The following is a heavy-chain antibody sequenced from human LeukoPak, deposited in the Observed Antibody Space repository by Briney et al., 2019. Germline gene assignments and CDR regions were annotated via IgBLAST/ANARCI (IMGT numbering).Heavy chain of an antibody. CDR2: ISAYNGNT. J-gene: IGHJ4*02. CDR3: ARENGYNGFAFDY. V-gene: IGHV1-18*01. D-gene: IGHD5-24*01. CDR1: GYTFISYG. Sequence: VASVKVSCEASGYTFISYGISWVRQAPGQGLEWMGWISAYNGNTTYTQKLQGRFTMTTDTSTSTAYMELRSLKSNDTAVYYCARENGYNGFAFDYWGQGTLVTVSS.